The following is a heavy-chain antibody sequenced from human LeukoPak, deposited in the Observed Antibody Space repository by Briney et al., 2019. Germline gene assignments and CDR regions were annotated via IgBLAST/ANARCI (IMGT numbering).Heavy chain of an antibody. J-gene: IGHJ4*02. CDR2: IYYSGST. V-gene: IGHV4-30-4*01. CDR1: GGSISSGDYY. D-gene: IGHD3-10*01. CDR3: ARVTGGSGSYYSPLHYYFDY. Sequence: SQTLSLTCTVSGGSISSGDYYWSWIRQPPGKGLEWIGYIYYSGSTYYNPSLKSRVTISVDTSKNQFSLKLSSVTAADTAVYYCARVTGGSGSYYSPLHYYFDYWGQGTLVTVSS.